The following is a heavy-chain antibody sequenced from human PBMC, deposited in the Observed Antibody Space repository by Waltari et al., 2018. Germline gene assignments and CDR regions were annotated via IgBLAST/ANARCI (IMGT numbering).Heavy chain of an antibody. V-gene: IGHV3-53*01. CDR3: ARDPRWYESGD. CDR1: AFSVSSNH. CDR2: IYSYGRT. J-gene: IGHJ4*02. D-gene: IGHD2-15*01. Sequence: EVTLVVSGGGLIQPGGSLNLSCVASAFSVSSNHMSWVRQAPGKGLEWVSVIYSYGRTNYAESVKGRFTISRDSSKNTVYLQMSSLRVEDTAIYYCARDPRWYESGDWGQGTLVTVSS.